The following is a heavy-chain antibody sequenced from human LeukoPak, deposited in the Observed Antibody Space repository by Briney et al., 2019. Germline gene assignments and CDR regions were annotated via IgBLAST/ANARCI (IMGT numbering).Heavy chain of an antibody. CDR2: IWYDGSNK. CDR1: GFTFSNYD. V-gene: IGHV3-33*01. J-gene: IGHJ4*02. D-gene: IGHD4-17*01. CDR3: ARGGQDYGDYFWYFDY. Sequence: GRSLRLSCAASGFTFSNYDMHWVRQAPGKGLEWVAVIWYDGSNKYYGDSVKGRFTISRDNSKNTLYLQMNSLRAEDTAVYYCARGGQDYGDYFWYFDYWGQGTLVTVSS.